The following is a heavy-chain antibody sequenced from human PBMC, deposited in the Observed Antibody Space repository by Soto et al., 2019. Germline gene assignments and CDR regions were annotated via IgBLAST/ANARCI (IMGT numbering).Heavy chain of an antibody. CDR2: ISSSSSYI. CDR3: ARANPLYSFDPKYYFDY. J-gene: IGHJ4*02. D-gene: IGHD1-26*01. V-gene: IGHV3-21*01. CDR1: GFTFSSYS. Sequence: EVQLVESGGGLVKPGGSLRLSCAASGFTFSSYSMNWVRQAPGKGLEWVSYISSSSSYIYYADSVKGRFTISRDNAKNSLYLQMNSLRAEDTAVYYCARANPLYSFDPKYYFDYWGQGTLVTVSS.